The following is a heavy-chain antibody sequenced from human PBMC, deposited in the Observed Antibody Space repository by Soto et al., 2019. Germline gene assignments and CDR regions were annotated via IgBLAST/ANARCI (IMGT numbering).Heavy chain of an antibody. CDR3: VRQQWLVLNAFDI. J-gene: IGHJ3*02. CDR1: GGSISSYY. Sequence: QVQLQESGPGLVKPSETLSLTCTVSGGSISSYYWSWIRQPPGKGLEWIGYIYYSGNTNYNPSLKSGVTISVDTSKNQFSLKLSSVTAADTAVYYCVRQQWLVLNAFDIWGQGTMFTVSS. V-gene: IGHV4-59*01. D-gene: IGHD6-19*01. CDR2: IYYSGNT.